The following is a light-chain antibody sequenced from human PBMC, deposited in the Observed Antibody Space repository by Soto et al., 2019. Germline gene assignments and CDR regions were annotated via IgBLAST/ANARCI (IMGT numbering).Light chain of an antibody. CDR1: RDDIGAYDY. V-gene: IGLV2-14*01. CDR3: NSYKNSSAVV. J-gene: IGLJ2*01. CDR2: EVT. Sequence: QSVLTQPASVSGSPGQSITISSAGTRDDIGAYDYVSWYQQHPGNAPKLLVYEVTNRPSGVSDRFSGSKSGNTASLTISGLQAEDEADYYCNSYKNSSAVVFGGGTKVTVL.